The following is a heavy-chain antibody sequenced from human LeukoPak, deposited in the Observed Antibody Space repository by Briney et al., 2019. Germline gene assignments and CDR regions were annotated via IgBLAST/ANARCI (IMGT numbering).Heavy chain of an antibody. CDR2: IIPIFGTA. D-gene: IGHD1-26*01. Sequence: ASVKVSCKASGGTFSSYAISWVRQAPGQGLEWMGGIIPIFGTANYAQKFQGRVTITADKSTSTAYMELSSLRSEDTAVYYCALGGQWELDAFDIWGQGTMVTVSS. J-gene: IGHJ3*02. CDR3: ALGGQWELDAFDI. V-gene: IGHV1-69*06. CDR1: GGTFSSYA.